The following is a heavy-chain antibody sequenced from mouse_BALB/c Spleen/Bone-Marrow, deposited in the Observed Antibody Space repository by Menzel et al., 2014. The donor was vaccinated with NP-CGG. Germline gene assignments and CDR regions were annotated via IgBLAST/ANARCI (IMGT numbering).Heavy chain of an antibody. CDR2: SRNKAKYYTT. D-gene: IGHD2-10*02. CDR3: ARDVGYGNYFVY. J-gene: IGHJ3*01. Sequence: EVHLVESGGGLVQPGDSLRPSCATSGFTFSDFYMEWVRQPPGKRLEWIAASRNKAKYYTTEYSASVKGQFIVSRDTSQSVLYLQMNALRAEDTAIYYCARDVGYGNYFVYWGQGTLVTVSA. CDR1: GFTFSDFY. V-gene: IGHV7-1*02.